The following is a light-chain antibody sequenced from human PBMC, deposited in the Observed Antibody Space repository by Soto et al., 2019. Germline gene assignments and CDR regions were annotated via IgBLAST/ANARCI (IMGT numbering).Light chain of an antibody. J-gene: IGKJ1*01. CDR1: QSISRY. Sequence: DIQMTQSPSSLSASVGDRVTITCRASQSISRYLNWYQQKPGKAPKLLIYAASTLESGVPSRFRGSGSGTDFTLTISSLQPEDFGTYHCQQSYRAWTFGQGTNVEMK. CDR3: QQSYRAWT. V-gene: IGKV1-39*01. CDR2: AAS.